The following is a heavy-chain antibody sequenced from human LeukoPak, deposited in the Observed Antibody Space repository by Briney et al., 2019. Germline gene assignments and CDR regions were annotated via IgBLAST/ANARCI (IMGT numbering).Heavy chain of an antibody. V-gene: IGHV3-23*01. CDR3: AKDSRRPIEKGDYFDY. D-gene: IGHD6-13*01. J-gene: IGHJ4*02. CDR1: GFTFGSYA. Sequence: GGSLRLSCAASGFTFGSYAMSWVRQAPGKGLEWVSAISGSGGSTYYADSVKGRFTISRDNSKNTLYLQMNSLRAEDTAVYYCAKDSRRPIEKGDYFDYWGQGTLVTVSS. CDR2: ISGSGGST.